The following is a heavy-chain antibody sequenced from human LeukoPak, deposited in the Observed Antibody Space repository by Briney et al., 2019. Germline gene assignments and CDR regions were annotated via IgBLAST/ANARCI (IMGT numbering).Heavy chain of an antibody. D-gene: IGHD6-19*01. J-gene: IGHJ4*02. V-gene: IGHV3-74*01. CDR2: INSDGSST. CDR3: ARASYSSGWYGVPYYFDY. Sequence: PGGSLRLPCAASGFTFSSYWMHWVRQAPGKGLVWVSRINSDGSSTSYADSVKGRFAISRDNAKNTLYLQMNSLRAEDTAVYYCARASYSSGWYGVPYYFDYWGQGTLVTVSS. CDR1: GFTFSSYW.